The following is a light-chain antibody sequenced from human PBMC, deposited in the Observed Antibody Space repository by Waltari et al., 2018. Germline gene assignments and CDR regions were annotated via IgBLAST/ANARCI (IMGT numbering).Light chain of an antibody. Sequence: DIQMTQSPSSLSASVGDRVTITCRASQAINNYLAWYQQKPGQIPKLLIYAASTLQSGVPSRFSGSGSGTDFTLTISSLQPEDVATYYCQNYNSVPLFTFGPGTKVDI. CDR1: QAINNY. CDR2: AAS. V-gene: IGKV1-27*01. CDR3: QNYNSVPLFT. J-gene: IGKJ3*01.